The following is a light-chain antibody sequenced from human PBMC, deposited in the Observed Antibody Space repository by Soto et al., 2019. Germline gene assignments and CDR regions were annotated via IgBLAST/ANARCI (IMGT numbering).Light chain of an antibody. CDR2: GAS. CDR1: QIVSSTY. V-gene: IGKV3-20*01. J-gene: IGKJ4*01. Sequence: EIVLTQSPGTLSLSPGERATLSCRASQIVSSTYLAWFQQKPGQAPRPLIYGASTSATGIPDRFSDSGSGNASSLPISGLEPEDFAFYYCQQYGVTPPNSFGGGTKVEV. CDR3: QQYGVTPPNS.